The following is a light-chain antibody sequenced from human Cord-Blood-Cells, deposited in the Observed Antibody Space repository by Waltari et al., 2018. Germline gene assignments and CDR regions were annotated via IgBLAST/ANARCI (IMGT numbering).Light chain of an antibody. CDR1: SSDVGSYNL. Sequence: QSALTQPASVSGSPGQSITISCTGTSSDVGSYNLFPWYQQHPGKAPKLMIYEVSKRPPGVSNRFSGSKSGNTASLTISGLQAEDEADYYCCSYAGSSTFGVFGGGTKLTVL. V-gene: IGLV2-23*02. J-gene: IGLJ2*01. CDR2: EVS. CDR3: CSYAGSSTFGV.